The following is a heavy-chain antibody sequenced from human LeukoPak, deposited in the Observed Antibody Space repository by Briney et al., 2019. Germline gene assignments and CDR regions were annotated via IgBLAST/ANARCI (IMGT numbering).Heavy chain of an antibody. CDR1: GYTFTGYY. CDR3: ARSSFSLAYCGGDCYWGGYFDY. D-gene: IGHD2-21*01. V-gene: IGHV1-2*02. J-gene: IGHJ4*02. Sequence: ASVTVSCKASGYTFTGYYMHWVRQAPGQGLEWMGWINPNSGGTNYAQKFQGRVTMTRDTSISTAYMELSRLRSDDTAVYYCARSSFSLAYCGGDCYWGGYFDYWGQGTLVTVSS. CDR2: INPNSGGT.